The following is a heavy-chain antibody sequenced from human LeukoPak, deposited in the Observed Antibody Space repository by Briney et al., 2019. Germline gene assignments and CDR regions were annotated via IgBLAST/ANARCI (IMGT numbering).Heavy chain of an antibody. CDR1: GYTFTSYD. CDR3: ASRLHYYGATFDP. V-gene: IGHV1-8*01. Sequence: ASVKVSCKASGYTFTSYDINWVRQVTGQGLEWMGWMNPNSGNTGYAQKFQGRVTMTRNTSISTAYMELSSLRSEDTAVYYCASRLHYYGATFDPWGQGTLVTVSS. D-gene: IGHD3-10*01. J-gene: IGHJ5*02. CDR2: MNPNSGNT.